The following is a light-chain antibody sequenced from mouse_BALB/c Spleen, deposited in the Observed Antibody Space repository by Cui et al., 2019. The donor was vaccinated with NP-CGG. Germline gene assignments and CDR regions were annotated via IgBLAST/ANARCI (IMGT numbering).Light chain of an antibody. Sequence: QDVVTPESAPTTSPGETVTLTCRSSTGAVTTSNYANWVQEKPDHLFTGLIGGTNNRAPGVPARFSGSLIGDKAALTITGAQTEDEAIYFCALWYSNHWVFGGGTNLTVL. CDR3: ALWYSNHWV. CDR2: GTN. CDR1: TGAVTTSNY. V-gene: IGLV1*01. J-gene: IGLJ1*01.